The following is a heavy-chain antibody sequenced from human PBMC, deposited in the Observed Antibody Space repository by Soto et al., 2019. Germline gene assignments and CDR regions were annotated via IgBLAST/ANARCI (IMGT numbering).Heavy chain of an antibody. CDR1: GGSFSGYY. Sequence: QVQLQQWGAGLLKPSETLSLTCAVYGGSFSGYYWSWIRQPPGKGLEWIGEINHSGSTNYNPSLKSRVTISVDTPKNQFSLKLSSVTAADTAVYYCARVGIVVVPAATGDDAFDIWGQGTMVTVSS. D-gene: IGHD2-2*01. V-gene: IGHV4-34*01. J-gene: IGHJ3*02. CDR2: INHSGST. CDR3: ARVGIVVVPAATGDDAFDI.